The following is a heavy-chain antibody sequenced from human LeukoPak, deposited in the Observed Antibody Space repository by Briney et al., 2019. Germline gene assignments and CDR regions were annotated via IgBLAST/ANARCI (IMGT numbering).Heavy chain of an antibody. J-gene: IGHJ6*02. CDR1: GGSFSGYY. CDR2: INHSGSA. V-gene: IGHV4-34*01. CDR3: ARQGLADYYYYGMDV. Sequence: PSETLSLTCAVYGGSFSGYYWSWIRQPPGKGLEWIGEINHSGSANYNPSLKSRVTISVDTSKNQFSLKLSSVTAADTAVYYCARQGLADYYYYGMDVWGQGTTVTVSS.